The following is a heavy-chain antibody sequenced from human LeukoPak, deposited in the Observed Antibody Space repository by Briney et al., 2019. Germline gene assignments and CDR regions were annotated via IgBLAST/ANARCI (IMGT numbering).Heavy chain of an antibody. V-gene: IGHV3-48*02. CDR2: ISSSSSTI. D-gene: IGHD3-22*01. J-gene: IGHJ4*02. CDR3: ARDPVADDSSGPVDY. CDR1: GFTFSSYS. Sequence: GGSLRLSCAASGFTFSSYSMNWVRQAPGKGLEWVSYISSSSSTIYYADSVKGRFTISRDNAKNSLYLQMNSLRDEDTAVYYCARDPVADDSSGPVDYWGQGTLVTVSS.